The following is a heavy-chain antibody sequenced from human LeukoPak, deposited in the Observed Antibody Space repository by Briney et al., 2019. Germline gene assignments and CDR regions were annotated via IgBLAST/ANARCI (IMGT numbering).Heavy chain of an antibody. CDR3: AKEGGASRFGY. CDR1: GFTSDDYG. J-gene: IGHJ4*02. CDR2: INWNGGST. D-gene: IGHD5-12*01. V-gene: IGHV3-20*04. Sequence: GRSLRLSCAASGFTSDDYGMSWVRQAPGKGLQWVSGINWNGGSTGYADSVKGRFTISRDNAKNSLYLQMNSLRAEDTAVYYCAKEGGASRFGYWGQGTLVTVSS.